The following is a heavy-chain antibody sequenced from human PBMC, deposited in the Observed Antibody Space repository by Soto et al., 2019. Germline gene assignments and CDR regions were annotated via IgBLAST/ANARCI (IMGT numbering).Heavy chain of an antibody. CDR2: INHSGST. CDR1: GGSFSGYY. J-gene: IGHJ4*02. Sequence: SETLSLTCAVYGGSFSGYYWSWIRQPPGKGLEWIGEINHSGSTNYNPSLKSRVTISVDTSKNQFSLKLSSVTAADTAVYYCARLGVLRFLEWLWFDYWGQGTLVTVSS. V-gene: IGHV4-34*01. D-gene: IGHD3-3*01. CDR3: ARLGVLRFLEWLWFDY.